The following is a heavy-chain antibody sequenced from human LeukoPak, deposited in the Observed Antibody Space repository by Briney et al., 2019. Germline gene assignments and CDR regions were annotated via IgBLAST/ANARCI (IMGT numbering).Heavy chain of an antibody. Sequence: GGSLRLSCAASGFTFSSYAMSWVRQAPGKGLEWVSAISGSGGSTYYADSAKGRFTISRDNSKNTLYLQMNSLRAEDTAVYYCAKNSEWELHPPTDYWGQGTLVTVSS. V-gene: IGHV3-23*01. J-gene: IGHJ4*02. CDR2: ISGSGGST. CDR1: GFTFSSYA. CDR3: AKNSEWELHPPTDY. D-gene: IGHD1-26*01.